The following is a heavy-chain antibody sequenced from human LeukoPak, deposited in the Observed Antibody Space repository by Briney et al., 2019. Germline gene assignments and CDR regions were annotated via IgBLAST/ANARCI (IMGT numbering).Heavy chain of an antibody. CDR1: GITFSSYA. V-gene: IGHV3-23*01. Sequence: GGSLRLSCAASGITFSSYAMSWVRQAPGKGLEWVSAISGSGGSTYYADSVKGRFTISRDNSKNTLYLQMNSLRAEDTAVYYCAKDDYYDSSGYYYSFDYWGQGTLVTVSS. CDR2: ISGSGGST. J-gene: IGHJ4*02. D-gene: IGHD3-22*01. CDR3: AKDDYYDSSGYYYSFDY.